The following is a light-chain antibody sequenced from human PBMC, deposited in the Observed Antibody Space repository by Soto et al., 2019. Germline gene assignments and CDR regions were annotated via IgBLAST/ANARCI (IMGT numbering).Light chain of an antibody. Sequence: LTQPASVSGSPGQSITISVSGPTSDIHDFNSISWYRHHPGKAPRLIVYDVNKRPSGISPRFSGSKSGLTASLTISGLQGEDEADYFCTSYTAKNTLVFGTGTKVTVL. CDR3: TSYTAKNTLV. CDR2: DVN. J-gene: IGLJ1*01. CDR1: TSDIHDFNS. V-gene: IGLV2-14*01.